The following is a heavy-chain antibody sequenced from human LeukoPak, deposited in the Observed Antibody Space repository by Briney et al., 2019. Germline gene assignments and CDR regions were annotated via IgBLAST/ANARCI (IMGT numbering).Heavy chain of an antibody. CDR3: ARRAGAYSHPYDY. CDR1: GFTFSRYG. D-gene: IGHD4/OR15-4a*01. J-gene: IGHJ4*02. V-gene: IGHV3-30*02. CDR2: IRYDGSNK. Sequence: GGSLRLSCGASGFTFSRYGMHWVRQAPGKGLEWVAFIRYDGSNKYYADSAKGRFTISRDNSKNTLYLQMNSLRAEDTVVYYCARRAGAYSHPYDYWGQGTLVTVSS.